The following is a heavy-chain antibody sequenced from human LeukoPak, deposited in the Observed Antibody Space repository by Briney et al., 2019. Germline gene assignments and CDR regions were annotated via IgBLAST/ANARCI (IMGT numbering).Heavy chain of an antibody. CDR2: IDPYSGGA. J-gene: IGHJ6*02. V-gene: IGHV1-2*02. CDR1: GYTXTGHY. CDR3: ARSATGPDV. Sequence: ASVTVSCKASGYTXTGHYMHWVRQAPGQGLEWMGWIDPYSGGASYAQKFQGRVTMTRDTSISTAYMELSSLRSDDTAVYYCARSATGPDVWGQGTTVTVSS.